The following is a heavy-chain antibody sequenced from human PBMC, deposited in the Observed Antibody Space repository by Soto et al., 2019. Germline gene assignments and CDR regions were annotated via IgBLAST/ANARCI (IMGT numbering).Heavy chain of an antibody. CDR3: ASSYDSAAQIFDY. CDR2: IIPIFGTA. CDR1: GGTFSSYA. J-gene: IGHJ4*02. Sequence: SVKVSCKASGGTFSSYAISWVRQAPGQGLEWMGGIIPIFGTANYAQKFQGRVTITADESTSTACMELSSLRSEDTAVYYCASSYDSAAQIFDYWGQGTLVTVSS. V-gene: IGHV1-69*13. D-gene: IGHD5-18*01.